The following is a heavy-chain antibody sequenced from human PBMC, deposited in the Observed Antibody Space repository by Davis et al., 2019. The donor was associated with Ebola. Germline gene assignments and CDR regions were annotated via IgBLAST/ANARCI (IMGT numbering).Heavy chain of an antibody. D-gene: IGHD3-3*01. Sequence: PSETLSLTCSVSGGSISRSYWSWIRQPAGKGLEWIGRVYTGGSTNYNPSLESRVTMSVDTSKNQFSLTLRSVTAADTAIYYCATLITISGVLIGNWFDPWGQGTLVTVSS. CDR2: VYTGGST. CDR1: GGSISRSY. J-gene: IGHJ5*02. V-gene: IGHV4-4*07. CDR3: ATLITISGVLIGNWFDP.